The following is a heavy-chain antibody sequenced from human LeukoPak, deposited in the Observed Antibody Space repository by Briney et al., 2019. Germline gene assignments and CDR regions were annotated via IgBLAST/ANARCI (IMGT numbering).Heavy chain of an antibody. CDR1: GFTFRNYV. D-gene: IGHD3-3*01. J-gene: IGHJ1*01. V-gene: IGHV3-23*01. CDR3: AQAEKRESGHRFQH. CDR2: ISGTGGSA. Sequence: GGSLRLSCAASGFTFRNYVIHWVRQGPGEGLEWVSAISGTGGSAYYADSVKGRFTISRDNSKNTLYLEMNSLRADDTAVYYCAQAEKRESGHRFQHWGQGILVTVSS.